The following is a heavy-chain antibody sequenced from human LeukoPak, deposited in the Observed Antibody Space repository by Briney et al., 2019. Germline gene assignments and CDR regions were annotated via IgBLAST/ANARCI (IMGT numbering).Heavy chain of an antibody. CDR3: ARRKGSSSWYSSAYRQYNWFDP. D-gene: IGHD6-13*01. CDR1: GDSVSSNSAA. V-gene: IGHV6-1*01. CDR2: TYYRSKWYN. J-gene: IGHJ5*02. Sequence: SQTLSLTCAISGDSVSSNSAAWNWIRQSPSRGLEWLGRTYYRSKWYNDYAVSVKSRITINPDTSKNQFSLKLSSVTAADTAVYYCARRKGSSSWYSSAYRQYNWFDPWGQGTLVTVSS.